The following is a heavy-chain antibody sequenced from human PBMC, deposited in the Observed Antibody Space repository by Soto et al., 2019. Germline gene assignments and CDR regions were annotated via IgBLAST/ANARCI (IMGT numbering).Heavy chain of an antibody. CDR1: GFTFSSYG. CDR3: ARGPGIAVAGVDY. V-gene: IGHV3-33*01. Sequence: QVQLVESGGGVVQPGRSLRLSCAASGFTFSSYGMHWVRQAPGKGLEWVAVIWDDGSNKYYADSVKGRFTISRDNSKNTLYLQMNSLTAEDTAVYYCARGPGIAVAGVDYWGQGTLVTVSS. D-gene: IGHD6-19*01. J-gene: IGHJ4*02. CDR2: IWDDGSNK.